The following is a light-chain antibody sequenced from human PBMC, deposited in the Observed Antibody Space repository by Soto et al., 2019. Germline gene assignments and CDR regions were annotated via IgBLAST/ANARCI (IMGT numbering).Light chain of an antibody. Sequence: QSVLTQPASVSGSPGQSNTISCTGTSSDVGSYNLVSWYQQHPGKAPKLMIYEGSKRLSGVSNRFSGSKSCNTASLTITGLQAEDEADYYCCSYAGSSTFWVFGGGTKLTVL. J-gene: IGLJ2*01. CDR1: SSDVGSYNL. V-gene: IGLV2-23*03. CDR2: EGS. CDR3: CSYAGSSTFWV.